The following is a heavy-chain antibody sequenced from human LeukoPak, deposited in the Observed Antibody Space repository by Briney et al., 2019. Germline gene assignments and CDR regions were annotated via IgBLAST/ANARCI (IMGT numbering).Heavy chain of an antibody. CDR1: GYTFTGYY. J-gene: IGHJ4*02. D-gene: IGHD5-12*01. Sequence: ASVKVSCKASGYTFTGYYMHWVRQAPGQGPEWMGWINPNSGGTNYAQKFQGRVTMTRDTSISTAYMELSRLRSDDTAVYYCARVRGYSGYDYMAYWGQGTLVTVSS. CDR2: INPNSGGT. V-gene: IGHV1-2*02. CDR3: ARVRGYSGYDYMAY.